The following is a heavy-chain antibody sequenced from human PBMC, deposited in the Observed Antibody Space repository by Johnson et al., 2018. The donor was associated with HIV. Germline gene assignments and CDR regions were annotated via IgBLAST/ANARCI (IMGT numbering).Heavy chain of an antibody. CDR1: GFTFSSYA. J-gene: IGHJ3*02. V-gene: IGHV3-66*01. CDR3: ASPYYYDSSGYDAFDI. CDR2: IYSGGST. D-gene: IGHD3-22*01. Sequence: VQLVESGGGVVQPGRSLRLSCAASGFTFSSYAMHWVRQAPGKGLEWVSVIYSGGSTYYADSVKGRFTISRDNSKNTVYLQMNSLRAEDTAVYYCASPYYYDSSGYDAFDIWGQGTMVTVSS.